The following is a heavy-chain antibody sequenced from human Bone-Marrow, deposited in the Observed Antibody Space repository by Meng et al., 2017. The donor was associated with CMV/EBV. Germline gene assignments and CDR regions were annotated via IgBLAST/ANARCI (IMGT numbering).Heavy chain of an antibody. CDR3: AKGGYYGPGGMDV. CDR2: VSPSGSKT. V-gene: IGHV3-23*01. CDR1: GFIFSSYV. J-gene: IGHJ6*02. Sequence: GESLKISCAASGFIFSSYVMSWVRQAPGKGLEWVSTVSPSGSKTYYADSMKGRFTVSRDNSKNTVYLQMNSLRVEDTAVYYCAKGGYYGPGGMDVWGLGTTVTVSS. D-gene: IGHD3-10*01.